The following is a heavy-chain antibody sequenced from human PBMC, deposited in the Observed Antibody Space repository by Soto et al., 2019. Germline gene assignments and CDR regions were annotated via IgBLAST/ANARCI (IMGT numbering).Heavy chain of an antibody. CDR1: GFTFSSYG. CDR2: ISYGGSNK. Sequence: PGGSLRLSCAASGFTFSSYGMHWVRQAPGKGLEWVAVISYGGSNKYYADSVKGRFTISRDNSKNTLYLQMNSLRAEDTAVYYCAKSSSRPYYYYYGMDVWGQGTTVTVSS. D-gene: IGHD6-13*01. CDR3: AKSSSRPYYYYYGMDV. J-gene: IGHJ6*02. V-gene: IGHV3-30*18.